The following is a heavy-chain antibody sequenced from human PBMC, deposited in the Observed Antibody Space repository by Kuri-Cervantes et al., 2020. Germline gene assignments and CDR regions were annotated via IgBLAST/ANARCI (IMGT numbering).Heavy chain of an antibody. CDR1: GYTFTSYA. J-gene: IGHJ6*02. CDR2: INACNGNT. D-gene: IGHD2-21*01. V-gene: IGHV1-3*01. Sequence: ASVKVSCKASGYTFTSYAMHWVRQAPGQRLEWMGWINACNGNTKYSQKFQGRVTITRDTSASTAYMDLSSLRSEDTAVYYCASYSFYGYGMDVWGQGTTVTVSS. CDR3: ASYSFYGYGMDV.